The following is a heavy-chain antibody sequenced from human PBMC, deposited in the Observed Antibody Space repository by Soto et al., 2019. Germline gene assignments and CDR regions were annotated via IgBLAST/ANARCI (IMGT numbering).Heavy chain of an antibody. CDR3: AKDTTSWYYYYGMDV. CDR2: ISYDGSNK. J-gene: IGHJ6*02. CDR1: GFTFSSYG. Sequence: QVQLVESGGGVVQPGRSLRLSCAASGFTFSSYGMHWVRQAPGKGLEWVAVISYDGSNKYYEDSVKGRFTISRDNSKNTLYLQMNSLRAEDTAVYYCAKDTTSWYYYYGMDVWGQGTTVTVSS. V-gene: IGHV3-30*18. D-gene: IGHD1-26*01.